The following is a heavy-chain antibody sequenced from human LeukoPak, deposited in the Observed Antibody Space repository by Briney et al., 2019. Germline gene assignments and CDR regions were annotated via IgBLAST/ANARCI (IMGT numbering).Heavy chain of an antibody. V-gene: IGHV1-24*01. J-gene: IGHJ4*02. Sequence: ASVKVSCKVSGYTLTELSMHWVRQAPGKGLEWMGGFDPEDGETIYAQKFQGRVTMTEDTSTDTAYMELSSLRSEDTAVYYCARDGGKRYYDSSGYYYGPTGYYFDYWGQGTLVTVSS. CDR1: GYTLTELS. CDR3: ARDGGKRYYDSSGYYYGPTGYYFDY. D-gene: IGHD3-22*01. CDR2: FDPEDGET.